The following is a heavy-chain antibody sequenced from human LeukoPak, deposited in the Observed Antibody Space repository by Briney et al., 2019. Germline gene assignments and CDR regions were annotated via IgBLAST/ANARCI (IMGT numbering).Heavy chain of an antibody. V-gene: IGHV3-30-3*01. CDR1: GFTFSTYA. CDR3: SEQGGLPAEYFHH. Sequence: GGSLRLSCAASGFTFSTYAMHWVRQAPGKGLEWVAVISYDGSSNFYADSVKGRFTISRDNSKNTLYLQMTSLRPDDTAVYYCSEQGGLPAEYFHHWGQGTLVTVSS. J-gene: IGHJ1*01. CDR2: ISYDGSSN. D-gene: IGHD1/OR15-1a*01.